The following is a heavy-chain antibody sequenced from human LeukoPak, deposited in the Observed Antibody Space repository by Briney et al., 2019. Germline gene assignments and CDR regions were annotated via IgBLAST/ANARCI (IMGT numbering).Heavy chain of an antibody. Sequence: GGSLRPSCAASGVTFSIYAMSWVRQAPGKWLEWVSAISGSGGSTYYADSVKGRCTISRDNSKNTLYLQMNSLRAEDTAVYYCAKDYSPMVRGVTVDYWGQGTLVTVSS. J-gene: IGHJ4*02. CDR3: AKDYSPMVRGVTVDY. V-gene: IGHV3-23*01. D-gene: IGHD3-10*01. CDR2: ISGSGGST. CDR1: GVTFSIYA.